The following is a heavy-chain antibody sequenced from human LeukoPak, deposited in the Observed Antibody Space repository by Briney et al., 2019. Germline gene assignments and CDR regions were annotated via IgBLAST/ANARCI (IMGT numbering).Heavy chain of an antibody. D-gene: IGHD5-24*01. J-gene: IGHJ4*02. CDR3: AKAGSLATPTPYYFDH. V-gene: IGHV3-23*01. CDR2: FSGSGDST. Sequence: GGSLRLSCVASGFTFSSYAMSWVRQAPGKGLEWVSAFSGSGDSTYYADSVKGRFTISRDSSKNMLYLQMNSLRAEDTAVYYCAKAGSLATPTPYYFDHWGQGTLVTVSS. CDR1: GFTFSSYA.